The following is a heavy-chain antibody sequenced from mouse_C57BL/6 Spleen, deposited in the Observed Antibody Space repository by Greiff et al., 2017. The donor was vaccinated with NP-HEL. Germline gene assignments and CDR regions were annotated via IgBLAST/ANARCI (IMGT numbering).Heavy chain of an antibody. CDR2: INPGSGGT. Sequence: QVQLQQSGAELVRPGTSVKVSCKASGYAFTNYLIEWVKQRPGQGLEWIGVINPGSGGTNYNEKFKGKATLTADKSSSTAYMQLSSLTSEDSAVYFCARRTDYAMDYWGQGTSVTVSS. CDR3: ARRTDYAMDY. J-gene: IGHJ4*01. V-gene: IGHV1-54*01. CDR1: GYAFTNYL.